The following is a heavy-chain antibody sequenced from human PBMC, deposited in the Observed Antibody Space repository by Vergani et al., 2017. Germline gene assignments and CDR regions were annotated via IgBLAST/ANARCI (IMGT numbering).Heavy chain of an antibody. Sequence: QVQLQESGPGLVKPSGTLSLTCAVSGGSISSSNWWSWVRQPPGKGLEWIGYIYYSGSTYYNPSLKSLVTISVDTSKNQFSLKLSSVTAADTAVYYCARALGGSYGGNSGDYYGMDVWGQGTTVTVSS. CDR3: ARALGGSYGGNSGDYYGMDV. D-gene: IGHD4-23*01. J-gene: IGHJ6*02. CDR2: IYYSGST. V-gene: IGHV4-4*02. CDR1: GGSISSSNW.